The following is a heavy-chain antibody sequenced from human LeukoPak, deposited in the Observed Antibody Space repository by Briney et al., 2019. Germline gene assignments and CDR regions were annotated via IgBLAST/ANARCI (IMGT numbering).Heavy chain of an antibody. V-gene: IGHV1-2*06. CDR3: ARGYYDSWVLYYYYYYGMDV. J-gene: IGHJ6*02. CDR2: INPNSSGT. CDR1: GYTFTGYY. Sequence: ASVKVSCKASGYTFTGYYMHWVRQAPGQGLEWMGRINPNSSGTNYAQKFQGRVTMTRDTSISTAYMELSRLRSDDTAVYYCARGYYDSWVLYYYYYYGMDVWGQGTTVTVSS. D-gene: IGHD3-22*01.